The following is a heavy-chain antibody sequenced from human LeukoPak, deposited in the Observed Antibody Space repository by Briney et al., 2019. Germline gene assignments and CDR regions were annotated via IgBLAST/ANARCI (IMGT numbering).Heavy chain of an antibody. CDR2: IYPSGST. J-gene: IGHJ4*02. CDR1: GYSISSGYY. Sequence: SETLSLTCTVSGYSISSGYYWGWIRQPPGKGLEWIGSIYPSGSTSYNPSLKSRVTISLDTSKNQFSLKLTSVTAADTAVYFCAERSAYESLFDYWGQGTLVTVSS. V-gene: IGHV4-38-2*02. CDR3: AERSAYESLFDY. D-gene: IGHD5-12*01.